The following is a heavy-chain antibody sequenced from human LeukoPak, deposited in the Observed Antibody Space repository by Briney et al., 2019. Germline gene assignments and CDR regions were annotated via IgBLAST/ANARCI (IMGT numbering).Heavy chain of an antibody. Sequence: SETLSLTCTVSDGSIIPYYWSWIRQPAGKGLEWIGRIYPSGSTTYNPSLKSRVTMSVDTSKNQFSLKLTSVTAADTAVYYCAKLSPNRWFDPGGQGILVTVSS. V-gene: IGHV4-4*07. CDR1: DGSIIPYY. D-gene: IGHD1-14*01. J-gene: IGHJ5*02. CDR3: AKLSPNRWFDP. CDR2: IYPSGST.